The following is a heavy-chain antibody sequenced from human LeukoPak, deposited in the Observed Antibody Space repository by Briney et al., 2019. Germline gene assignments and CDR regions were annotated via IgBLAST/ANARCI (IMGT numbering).Heavy chain of an antibody. CDR2: IYHSGST. Sequence: SETLSLTCTVSGYSISSSYHWGWIRQTPGKGLEWIGSIYHSGSTHYNPSLKSLVTISVDTSKNQFSLRLSSVTAADTAVYYCARGRSYLWFGELNAFDIWGQGTMVTVSS. D-gene: IGHD3-10*01. J-gene: IGHJ3*02. CDR1: GYSISSSYH. V-gene: IGHV4-38-2*02. CDR3: ARGRSYLWFGELNAFDI.